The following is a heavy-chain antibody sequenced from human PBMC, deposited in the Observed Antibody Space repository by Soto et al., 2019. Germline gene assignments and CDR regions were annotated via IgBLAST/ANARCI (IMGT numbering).Heavy chain of an antibody. J-gene: IGHJ6*02. Sequence: SETLSLTCTVSGGSISSSSYYWGWIRQPPGKGLEWIGSIYYSGSTYYNPSLKSRVTISVDTSKNQFSLKLSSVTAADTAVYYCACPSMVPVQKYYYYGMDVWGQGTTVTVSS. CDR3: ACPSMVPVQKYYYYGMDV. CDR1: GGSISSSSYY. D-gene: IGHD3-10*01. V-gene: IGHV4-39*01. CDR2: IYYSGST.